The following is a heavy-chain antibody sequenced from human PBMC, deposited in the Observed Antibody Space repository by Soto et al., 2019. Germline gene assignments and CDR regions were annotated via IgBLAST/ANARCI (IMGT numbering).Heavy chain of an antibody. CDR3: TTYSSSWSNPHWYFDL. D-gene: IGHD6-13*01. Sequence: EVQLVESGGGLVKPGGSLRLSCAASGFTFSNAWMNWVRQAPGKGLEWDGRIKSKTDGGTTDYAAPVKGRFTISRDDSKNSLYLQMNSLKTEDTAVYYCTTYSSSWSNPHWYFDLWGRFTLVTVSS. V-gene: IGHV3-15*07. J-gene: IGHJ2*01. CDR1: GFTFSNAW. CDR2: IKSKTDGGTT.